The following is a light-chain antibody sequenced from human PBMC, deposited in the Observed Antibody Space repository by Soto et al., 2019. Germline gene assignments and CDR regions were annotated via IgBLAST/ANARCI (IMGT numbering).Light chain of an antibody. CDR3: QQYKNWS. CDR2: GAS. CDR1: QSVYSY. Sequence: EIVMTQSPATLSVSPGDRATLSCRASQSVYSYLAWYQQKPGQAPRLLIHGASTRATGIPARFSGSGSGTEFTLTISSLQSEDFAVYYCQQYKNWSFGQGTKVDIK. V-gene: IGKV3-15*01. J-gene: IGKJ1*01.